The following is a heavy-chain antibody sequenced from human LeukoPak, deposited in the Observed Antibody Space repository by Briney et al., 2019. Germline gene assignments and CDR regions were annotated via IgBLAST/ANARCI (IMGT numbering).Heavy chain of an antibody. CDR3: ARYSGIYGHDN. J-gene: IGHJ4*02. CDR1: GGSFTSFY. V-gene: IGHV4-4*07. D-gene: IGHD3-10*01. Sequence: SETLSLTCTVSGGSFTSFYWSWVRQHAGEGLEWIGHFFSSGTSSGTTKYNPSFESRATISVDKSKNQFSLKLTSVTAADTAVYYCARYSGIYGHDNWGQGTLVTASS. CDR2: FFSSGTSSGTT.